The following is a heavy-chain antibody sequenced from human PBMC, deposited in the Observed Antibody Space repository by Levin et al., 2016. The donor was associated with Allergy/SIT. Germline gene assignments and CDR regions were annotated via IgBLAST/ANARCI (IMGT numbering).Heavy chain of an antibody. V-gene: IGHV1-2*02. CDR3: ARNYYGSGIYDGSEIYKVSWFFDY. CDR1: RYTFSGYF. CDR2: INPHNGGT. J-gene: IGHJ4*02. Sequence: ASVKVSCKAPRYTFSGYFVHWVRQAPGQGLEWLGWINPHNGGTHFAQKFQGRVTMTWDTSSSTAYMELSRLRSDDTAVYYCARNYYGSGIYDGSEIYKVSWFFDYWGQGTLVTVSS. D-gene: IGHD3-10*01.